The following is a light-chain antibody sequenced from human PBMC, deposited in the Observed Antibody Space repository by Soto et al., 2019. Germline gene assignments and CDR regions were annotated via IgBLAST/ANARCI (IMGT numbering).Light chain of an antibody. Sequence: QAVVTQEPSLTVSPGGTVTLTCASSTGAVTSTFYPNWFQQKPGQAPRALIYGTSNKHSWTPARFSGSLLGGKAALTLSGVQPEDEAEYYCLLYYGATRVFGTGTKLTVL. V-gene: IGLV7-43*01. CDR1: TGAVTSTFY. CDR2: GTS. J-gene: IGLJ1*01. CDR3: LLYYGATRV.